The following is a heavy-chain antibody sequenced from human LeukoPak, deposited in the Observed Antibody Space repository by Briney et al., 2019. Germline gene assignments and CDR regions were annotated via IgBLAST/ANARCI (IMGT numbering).Heavy chain of an antibody. J-gene: IGHJ6*02. CDR3: ARESFWSEDIAVAGHYYYYGMDV. Sequence: ASVKVSCKASGYTFTDYYIHWVRQAPGQGLEWMGWINPNSGDTNYAQKFQGRVTMTRDTSISTAYMELSRLRSDDTAVYYCARESFWSEDIAVAGHYYYYGMDVWGQGTTVTVSS. D-gene: IGHD6-19*01. V-gene: IGHV1-2*02. CDR2: INPNSGDT. CDR1: GYTFTDYY.